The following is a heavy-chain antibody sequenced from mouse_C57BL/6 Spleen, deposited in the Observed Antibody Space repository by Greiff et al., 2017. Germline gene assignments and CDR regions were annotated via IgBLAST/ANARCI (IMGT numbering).Heavy chain of an antibody. V-gene: IGHV5-6*01. J-gene: IGHJ4*01. Sequence: EVKLVESGGDLVKPGGSLKLSCAASGFTFSSYGMSWVRQTPDKRLEWVATISSGGSYPYSPDSVKGRFTISRDNAKNTLYLQMSSLKSEDTAMYYCARHEGGAMDYWGQGTSVTVAS. CDR3: ARHEGGAMDY. CDR1: GFTFSSYG. CDR2: ISSGGSYP.